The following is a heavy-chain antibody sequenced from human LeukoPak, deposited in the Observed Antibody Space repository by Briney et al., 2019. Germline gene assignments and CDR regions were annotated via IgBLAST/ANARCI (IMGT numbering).Heavy chain of an antibody. CDR1: GYTFTSYA. CDR3: ARVRINEAHFDY. D-gene: IGHD3-3*01. Sequence: ASVKVSCKASGYTFTSYAMHWVRQAPGQRLECMGWINAGNGNTKYSQEFQGRVTITRDTSASTAYMELSSLRSEDMAVYYCARVRINEAHFDYWGQGTLVTVSS. J-gene: IGHJ4*02. V-gene: IGHV1-3*03. CDR2: INAGNGNT.